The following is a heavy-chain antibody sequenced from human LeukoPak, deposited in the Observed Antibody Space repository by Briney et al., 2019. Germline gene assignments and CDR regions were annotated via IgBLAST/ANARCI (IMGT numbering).Heavy chain of an antibody. J-gene: IGHJ4*02. CDR2: ISSSSSYI. Sequence: GRSLRLSCAASGFTFSSYSMNWVRQAPGKGLEWVSSISSSSSYIYYADSVKGRFTISRDNAKNSLYLQMNSLRAEDTAVYYCAGGITGTSHGTDYWGQGTLVTVSS. CDR1: GFTFSSYS. V-gene: IGHV3-21*01. D-gene: IGHD1-7*01. CDR3: AGGITGTSHGTDY.